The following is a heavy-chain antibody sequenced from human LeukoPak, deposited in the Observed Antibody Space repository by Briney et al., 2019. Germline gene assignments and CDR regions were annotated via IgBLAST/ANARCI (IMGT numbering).Heavy chain of an antibody. CDR3: TTRGTSTTGDALDI. J-gene: IGHJ3*02. CDR1: GFNFKNAW. CDR2: IKSKSVGETI. D-gene: IGHD2-2*01. Sequence: TGGSLRLSCAASGFNFKNAWMSWVRQAPGKGLEWVGRIKSKSVGETIVYAAPVKGRFTISRDDTRTTLNLQMNSLQTEDTAVYYCTTRGTSTTGDALDIWGQGTMVTVSS. V-gene: IGHV3-15*01.